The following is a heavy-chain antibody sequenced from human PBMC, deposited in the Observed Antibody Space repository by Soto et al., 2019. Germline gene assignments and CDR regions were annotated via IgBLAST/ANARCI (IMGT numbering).Heavy chain of an antibody. D-gene: IGHD3-22*01. CDR1: GGSISSGGYY. J-gene: IGHJ5*02. CDR2: IYYSGST. Sequence: TSETLSLTCTVSGGSISSGGYYWSWIRQHPGKGLEWIGYIYYSGSTYYNPSLKSRVTISVDTSKNQFSLKLSSVTAADTAVYYCARDSGSSGYLFDPWGQGTLVTVSS. CDR3: ARDSGSSGYLFDP. V-gene: IGHV4-31*03.